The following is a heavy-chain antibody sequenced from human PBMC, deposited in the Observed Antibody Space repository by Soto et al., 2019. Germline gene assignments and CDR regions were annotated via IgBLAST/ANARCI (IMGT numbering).Heavy chain of an antibody. Sequence: QVQLKESGPGLVRPSETLSLTCTVSGGSINNDYWNWIRQPPGKGLEWIGFISYSGNTNYNPSLKSRITMSVDTSKNQFSLNLSSVTAADTAVYYCARGVRWSDYWGQGTLVTVSS. CDR3: ARGVRWSDY. J-gene: IGHJ4*02. CDR1: GGSINNDY. CDR2: ISYSGNT. D-gene: IGHD2-21*01. V-gene: IGHV4-59*01.